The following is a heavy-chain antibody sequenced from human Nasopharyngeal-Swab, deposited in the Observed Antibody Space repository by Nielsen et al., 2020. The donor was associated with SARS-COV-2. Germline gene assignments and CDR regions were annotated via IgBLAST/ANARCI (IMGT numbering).Heavy chain of an antibody. V-gene: IGHV3-48*01. J-gene: IGHJ5*02. CDR2: ISSSSSTI. CDR1: GFTSSSYS. D-gene: IGHD2-2*01. Sequence: GGALRLSWAASGFTSSSYSMNGVRKAQGKGPEGVSYISSSSSTIYNADSVKGRSTISRDNAKNSLYLQMNSLRAEDTAVYYCAREVVVPSGGYNWFDPWGQGTLVTVSS. CDR3: AREVVVPSGGYNWFDP.